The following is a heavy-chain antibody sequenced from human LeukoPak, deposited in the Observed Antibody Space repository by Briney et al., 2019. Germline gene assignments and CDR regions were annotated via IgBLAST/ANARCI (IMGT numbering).Heavy chain of an antibody. V-gene: IGHV3-23*01. Sequence: PGGSLRLSCAASGFTFSSYAMSWVRQAPGKGLEWVSAISGSGGSTYYADSVKGRFTISRDNSKNTLYLQTNSLRAEDTAVYYCAKAAITMIVVVPYYYGMDVWGQGTTVTVSS. CDR3: AKAAITMIVVVPYYYGMDV. CDR2: ISGSGGST. J-gene: IGHJ6*02. D-gene: IGHD3-22*01. CDR1: GFTFSSYA.